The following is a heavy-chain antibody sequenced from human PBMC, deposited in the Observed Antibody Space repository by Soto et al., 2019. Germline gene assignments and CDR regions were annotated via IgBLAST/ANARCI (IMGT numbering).Heavy chain of an antibody. CDR3: ARAQGGDYYYYAMDV. D-gene: IGHD3-16*01. CDR2: TRNKANSYTT. J-gene: IGHJ6*02. V-gene: IGHV3-72*01. Sequence: EVQLVESGGGLVQPGGSLRLSCAASRFTFSDHYMDWVRQAPGKGLEWVGRTRNKANSYTTEYAASVKGRFTISRDDSKNSLYLQMNSLKTEDTAVYYCARAQGGDYYYYAMDVWGQGTTVTVSS. CDR1: RFTFSDHY.